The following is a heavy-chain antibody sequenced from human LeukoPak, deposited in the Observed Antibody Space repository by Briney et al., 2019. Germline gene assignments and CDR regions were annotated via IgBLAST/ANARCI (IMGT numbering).Heavy chain of an antibody. V-gene: IGHV6-1*01. CDR1: GDSVSSNSAA. CDR2: TYYRTKWYD. Sequence: SQTLSLTCAISGDSVSSNSAAWNWIRLSPSRGLEWLGRTYYRTKWYDDYAVSVKSRITINSDTPRNQFSLQLNSVTPEDTAVYYCARGGSGASVADFHYWGQGALVTVSS. D-gene: IGHD6-19*01. CDR3: ARGGSGASVADFHY. J-gene: IGHJ4*02.